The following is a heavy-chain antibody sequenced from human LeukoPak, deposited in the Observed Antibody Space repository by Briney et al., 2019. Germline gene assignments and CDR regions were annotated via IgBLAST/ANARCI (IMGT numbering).Heavy chain of an antibody. CDR2: INTDGSST. J-gene: IGHJ4*02. CDR1: GFTFSSYW. CDR3: AKIVVPAATDY. Sequence: GGSLRLSCAASGFTFSSYWMHWVRQAPGKGLVWVSRINTDGSSTSYADSVKGRFTISRDNAKNTLYLQMNSLRAEDTAVYYCAKIVVPAATDYWGQGTLVTVSS. V-gene: IGHV3-74*01. D-gene: IGHD2-2*01.